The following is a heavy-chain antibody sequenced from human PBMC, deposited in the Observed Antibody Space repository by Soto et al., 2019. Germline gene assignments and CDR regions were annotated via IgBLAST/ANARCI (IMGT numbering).Heavy chain of an antibody. D-gene: IGHD6-19*01. V-gene: IGHV1-69*01. CDR3: ARASMAGEIISYFFES. CDR2: ILPVFGTP. CDR1: GGTFSTYA. Sequence: QVQLVQSGAEVKKPGSSVKVSCKASGGTFSTYAFIWVRQAPGQGLEGMGGILPVFGTPNYAPNFQGRDTITAAEATRTAYMELSRLRSEDTASDYCARASMAGEIISYFFESWGQGTLVTVSS. J-gene: IGHJ4*02.